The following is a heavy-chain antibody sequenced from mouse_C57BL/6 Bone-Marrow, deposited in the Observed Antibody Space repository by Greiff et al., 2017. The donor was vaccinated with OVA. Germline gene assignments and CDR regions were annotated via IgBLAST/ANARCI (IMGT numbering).Heavy chain of an antibody. D-gene: IGHD1-1*01. CDR1: GYTFTSYW. CDR3: ATGYDSSYCWYCDV. CDR2: IYPSDSET. V-gene: IGHV1-61*01. Sequence: QVQLQQPGAELVRPGSSVKLSCKASGYTFTSYWMDWVKQRPGQGLEWIGNIYPSDSETHYNQKFKDKATLTVDKSSSTAYMQLSSLTSEDSAVYYCATGYDSSYCWYCDVWGKGTTVTVSS. J-gene: IGHJ1*03.